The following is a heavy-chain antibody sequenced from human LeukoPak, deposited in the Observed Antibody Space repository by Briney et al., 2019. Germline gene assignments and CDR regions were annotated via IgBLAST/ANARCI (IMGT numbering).Heavy chain of an antibody. CDR2: FSASGST. CDR1: GFTFRNYG. Sequence: PGGTLRLSCAASGFTFRNYGMNWVRQAPGKGLEWVSAFSASGSTYYADSVKGRFTISRDNAKNSLYLQMNSLRAEDTAVYYCARRVEYYYYMDVWGKGTTVTVSS. D-gene: IGHD2-15*01. V-gene: IGHV3-21*01. J-gene: IGHJ6*03. CDR3: ARRVEYYYYMDV.